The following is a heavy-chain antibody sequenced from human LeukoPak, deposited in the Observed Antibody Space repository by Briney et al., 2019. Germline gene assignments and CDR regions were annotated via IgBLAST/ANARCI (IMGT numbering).Heavy chain of an antibody. D-gene: IGHD3-22*01. Sequence: GGPLRLSCGASGFTFSSYAMSWVAPAPGKGREGVSAISGSGGSPYYADPVKGRFTISRDNSNNTLYPRMNSLRAEDTAVYCCAKGLLITRIVVAPHAHWGQGTLVTVSS. CDR1: GFTFSSYA. V-gene: IGHV3-23*01. J-gene: IGHJ4*02. CDR3: AKGLLITRIVVAPHAH. CDR2: ISGSGGSP.